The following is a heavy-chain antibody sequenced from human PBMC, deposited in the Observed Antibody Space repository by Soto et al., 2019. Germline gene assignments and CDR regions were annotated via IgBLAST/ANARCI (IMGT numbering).Heavy chain of an antibody. J-gene: IGHJ4*02. CDR2: IYYSGST. CDR3: ASYSGYDYRFFDY. D-gene: IGHD5-12*01. V-gene: IGHV4-59*01. CDR1: GGSISSYY. Sequence: SETLSLTCTVSGGSISSYYWSWIRQPPGKGLEWIGYIYYSGSTNYNPSLKSRVTISVDTSKNQFSLKLSSVTAADTAVYYCASYSGYDYRFFDYWGQGTLVTVSS.